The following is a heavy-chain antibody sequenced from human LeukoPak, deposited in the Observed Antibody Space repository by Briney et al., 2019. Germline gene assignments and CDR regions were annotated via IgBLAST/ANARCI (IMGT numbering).Heavy chain of an antibody. Sequence: GGSLRLSCAASGFSFKTYAVHWVRQAPGKGLEWVAVVSNDAYNKYYADSVKGRFTISRDNSKNTLYLQMNSLRGEDTAVYYCARDFSGASRIDYWGQGTLVTVSS. V-gene: IGHV3-30*04. J-gene: IGHJ4*02. D-gene: IGHD1-26*01. CDR3: ARDFSGASRIDY. CDR1: GFSFKTYA. CDR2: VSNDAYNK.